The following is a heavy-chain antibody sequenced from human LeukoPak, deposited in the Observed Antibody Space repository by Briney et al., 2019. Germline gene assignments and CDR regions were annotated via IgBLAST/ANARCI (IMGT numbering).Heavy chain of an antibody. V-gene: IGHV3-30*18. D-gene: IGHD3-16*01. Sequence: PGGSLRLSCAASGFTFSSYGMHWVRQAPGKGLEWVAVISYDGSNKYYADSVKGRFTISRDDSKNTLYLQMNSLRAEDTAVYYCAKDQSRIMITFGEFWGQGTLVTVSS. CDR3: AKDQSRIMITFGEF. CDR2: ISYDGSNK. CDR1: GFTFSSYG. J-gene: IGHJ4*02.